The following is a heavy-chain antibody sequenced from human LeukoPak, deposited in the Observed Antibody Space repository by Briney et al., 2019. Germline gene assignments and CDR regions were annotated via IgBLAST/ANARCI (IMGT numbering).Heavy chain of an antibody. CDR3: AGRLRGGCWYTY. V-gene: IGHV3-21*01. CDR2: ISSSSSSI. Sequence: PGGSLRLSCAASGFTFSTYSMNWVRQAPGKGLEWVSSISSSSSSIYYSDSVKGRFTVSRDNAKNSLYLQMNSLRDEDTAVYYCAGRLRGGCWYTYWGHGTLVTVFS. J-gene: IGHJ4*01. CDR1: GFTFSTYS. D-gene: IGHD6-13*01.